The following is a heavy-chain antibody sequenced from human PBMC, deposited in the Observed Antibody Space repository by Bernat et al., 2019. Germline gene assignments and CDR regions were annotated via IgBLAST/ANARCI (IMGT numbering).Heavy chain of an antibody. CDR1: GFTFSSYS. CDR2: ISSSSSYI. Sequence: EVQLVESGGGLVKPGGSLRLSCAASGFTFSSYSMNWVRQAPGKGLEWVSSISSSSSYIYYAASVKGSFTSSGDNAKNSLYLQMNNLRAEDTAVYYCARDYQLLSFDYWGQGTLVTVSS. V-gene: IGHV3-21*01. J-gene: IGHJ4*02. D-gene: IGHD2-2*01. CDR3: ARDYQLLSFDY.